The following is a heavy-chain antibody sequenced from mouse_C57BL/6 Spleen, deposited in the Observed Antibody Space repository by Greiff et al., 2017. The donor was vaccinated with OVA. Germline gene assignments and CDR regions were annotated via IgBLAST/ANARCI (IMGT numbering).Heavy chain of an antibody. CDR3: AYDGYYWFAY. V-gene: IGHV3-6*01. Sequence: EVQLVESGPGLVKPSQSLSLTCSVTGYSITSGYYWNWIRQFPGNKLEWMGYISYDGSNNYNPSLKNRISITRDTSKNQFFLKLNSVTTEDTATYYCAYDGYYWFAYWGQGTLVTVSA. CDR1: GYSITSGYY. J-gene: IGHJ3*01. CDR2: ISYDGSN. D-gene: IGHD2-3*01.